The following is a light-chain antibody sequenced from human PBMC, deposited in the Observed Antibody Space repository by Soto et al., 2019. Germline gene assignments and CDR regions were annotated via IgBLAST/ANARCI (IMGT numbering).Light chain of an antibody. CDR1: QSVSSN. CDR2: GAS. J-gene: IGKJ2*01. V-gene: IGKV3-15*01. CDR3: QQYNNWPPSRHT. Sequence: EIVMTQSPATLSVSPGERVTLSCRASQSVSSNLAWYQQKPGQAPRLLIYGASTRATGIPARFSGSGSGTEFTLTISSLQSEDFAVYYCQQYNNWPPSRHTFGQGTKLEIK.